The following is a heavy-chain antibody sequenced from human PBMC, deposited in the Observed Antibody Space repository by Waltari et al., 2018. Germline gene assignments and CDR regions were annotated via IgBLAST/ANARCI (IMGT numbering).Heavy chain of an antibody. D-gene: IGHD2-21*02. CDR2: IYYSGGT. Sequence: QLQLQESGPGLVKPSETLSLTCTVSGGSISSSSYYWGWIRQPPGKGLEWIGSIYYSGGTYDNPSLKSRVTISVDTSKNQFSLKLSSVTAADTAVYYCARGETASPYYYYGMDVWGQGTTVTVSS. CDR3: ARGETASPYYYYGMDV. CDR1: GGSISSSSYY. J-gene: IGHJ6*02. V-gene: IGHV4-39*01.